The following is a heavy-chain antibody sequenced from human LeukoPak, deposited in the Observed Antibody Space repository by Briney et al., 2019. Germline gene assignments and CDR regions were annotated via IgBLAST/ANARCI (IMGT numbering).Heavy chain of an antibody. D-gene: IGHD3-10*01. CDR1: GFTFSDYT. V-gene: IGHV3-7*01. J-gene: IGHJ4*02. CDR2: IKQDGSEK. Sequence: GGSLRLSCVAPGFTFSDYTMNWVRQAPGKGLEWVANIKQDGSEKYYVDSVKGRFTISRDNAKNSLYLQMNSLRAEDTAVYYCARERYYDYFDYWGQGTLVTVSS. CDR3: ARERYYDYFDY.